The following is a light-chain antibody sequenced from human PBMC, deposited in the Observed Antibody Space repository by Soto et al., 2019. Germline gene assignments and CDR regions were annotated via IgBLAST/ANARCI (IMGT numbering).Light chain of an antibody. Sequence: DIQMTQSPSSLSASVGDRVTITFRASQRISTYLNWYQQKPGKAPKLLIYGASTLQGGVPSRFSGSGSGTDFTLTISSLQPEDFATYYCQQSYTTSITFGQGTRLEIK. J-gene: IGKJ5*01. V-gene: IGKV1-39*01. CDR1: QRISTY. CDR3: QQSYTTSIT. CDR2: GAS.